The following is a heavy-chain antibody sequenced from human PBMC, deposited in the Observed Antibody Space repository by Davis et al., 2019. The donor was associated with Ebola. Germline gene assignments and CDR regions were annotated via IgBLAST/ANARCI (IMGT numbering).Heavy chain of an antibody. CDR3: ANDMIAVGY. D-gene: IGHD3-22*01. CDR2: ISYDGSNK. V-gene: IGHV3-30-3*02. CDR1: GFPFSTFD. J-gene: IGHJ4*02. Sequence: GGSLRLSCAASGFPFSTFDLQWVRQAPGKGLEWVAFISYDGSNKYYADSVKGRFTISRDNSKNTLYLQMNSLRAEDTAVYYCANDMIAVGYWGQGTLVTVSS.